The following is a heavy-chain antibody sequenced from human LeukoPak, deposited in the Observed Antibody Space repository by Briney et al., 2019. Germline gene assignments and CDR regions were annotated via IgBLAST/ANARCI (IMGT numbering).Heavy chain of an antibody. D-gene: IGHD1-26*01. CDR1: GYTFTAYW. V-gene: IGHV5-51*01. CDR3: GRHQHSGSYGAFDI. J-gene: IGHJ3*02. Sequence: GESLRISCQGSGYTFTAYWIGWVRQMPGKGLEWVGIIHPGDSDTRYSPSFQGQVTISADKSITTAYLQWSSLKASDTAMYYCGRHQHSGSYGAFDIWGQGTIVPVSS. CDR2: IHPGDSDT.